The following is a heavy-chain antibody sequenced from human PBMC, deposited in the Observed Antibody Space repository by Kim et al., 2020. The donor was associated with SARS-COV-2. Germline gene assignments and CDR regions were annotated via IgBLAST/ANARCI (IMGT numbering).Heavy chain of an antibody. D-gene: IGHD3-10*01. Sequence: RQTPGKGPVGVSHIDSDGRSTNSADYVKGRLTISRDNAKNTLYLQMNSLRAEDTAVYYCVRSSGRLDVWGQGTTVTVSS. CDR2: IDSDGRST. J-gene: IGHJ6*02. V-gene: IGHV3-74*01. CDR3: VRSSGRLDV.